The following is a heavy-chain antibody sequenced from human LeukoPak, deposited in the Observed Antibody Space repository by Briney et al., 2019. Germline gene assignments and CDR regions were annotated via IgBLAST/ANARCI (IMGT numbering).Heavy chain of an antibody. J-gene: IGHJ6*03. CDR3: AKEYSTHSHYYYYMDV. Sequence: PGGSLRLSCAASGFTFGDYAMHWVRQAPGKGLEWVSLISWDGGSTYYADSVKGRFTISRDNSKNSLYLQMNSLRAEDTALYYCAKEYSTHSHYYYYMDVWGKGTTVTVSS. D-gene: IGHD6-13*01. V-gene: IGHV3-43D*04. CDR1: GFTFGDYA. CDR2: ISWDGGST.